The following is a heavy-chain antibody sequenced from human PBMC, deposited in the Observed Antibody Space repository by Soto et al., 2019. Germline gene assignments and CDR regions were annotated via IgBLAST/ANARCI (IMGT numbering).Heavy chain of an antibody. Sequence: EVQLVESGGGLVQPGGSLRLSCGASGFTFSNYWMHWVRQAPGEGLVWVSRINGDGSFTRFADSVKGRFTISRDNAKNTVHLQMNSLRAEDTAVYYCTRDSGGRDAYWGQGTLVTVSS. V-gene: IGHV3-74*01. CDR2: INGDGSFT. CDR1: GFTFSNYW. D-gene: IGHD2-15*01. CDR3: TRDSGGRDAY. J-gene: IGHJ4*02.